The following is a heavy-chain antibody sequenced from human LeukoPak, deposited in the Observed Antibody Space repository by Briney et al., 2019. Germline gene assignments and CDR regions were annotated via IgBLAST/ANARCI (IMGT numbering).Heavy chain of an antibody. D-gene: IGHD6-19*01. Sequence: PSETLSLTCTVSGGSISSSSYYWGWIRQPPGKGLEWIGSIYYSGSTYYNPSLKSRVTISVDTSKNQISLKLRSVTAADTAVYYCARGRSGWFSGRRRNNWFDPWGQGTLVTVSS. J-gene: IGHJ5*02. V-gene: IGHV4-39*07. CDR2: IYYSGST. CDR1: GGSISSSSYY. CDR3: ARGRSGWFSGRRRNNWFDP.